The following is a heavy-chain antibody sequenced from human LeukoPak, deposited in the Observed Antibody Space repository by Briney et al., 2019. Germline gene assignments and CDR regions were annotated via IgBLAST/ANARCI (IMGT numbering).Heavy chain of an antibody. CDR3: ARDTRGYKGYDKAFDY. CDR2: IYHSGST. CDR1: GGSISSSNW. J-gene: IGHJ4*02. Sequence: SGTLSLTCAVSGGSISSSNWWSWVRQPPGKGLEWIGEIYHSGSTNYNPSLKSRVTISVDKSKNQFSLKLSSVTAADTAVYYCARDTRGYKGYDKAFDYWGQGTLVTVSS. D-gene: IGHD5-12*01. V-gene: IGHV4-4*02.